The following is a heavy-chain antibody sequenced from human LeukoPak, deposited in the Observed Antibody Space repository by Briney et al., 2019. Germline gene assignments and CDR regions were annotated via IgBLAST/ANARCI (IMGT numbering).Heavy chain of an antibody. CDR1: GFTFDDYS. Sequence: GGSLRLSCAASGFTFDDYSMNWVRQPPGKGLEWVSGINWHGDSTGYADSVKGRFTISRDNAKNSLYLQMNSLRAEDTALYYCARGVGPTVTFFDYWGQGTLVTVSS. CDR3: ARGVGPTVTFFDY. CDR2: INWHGDST. V-gene: IGHV3-20*04. D-gene: IGHD4-17*01. J-gene: IGHJ4*02.